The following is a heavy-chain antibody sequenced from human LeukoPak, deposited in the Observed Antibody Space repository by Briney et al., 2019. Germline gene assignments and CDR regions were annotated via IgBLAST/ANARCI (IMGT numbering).Heavy chain of an antibody. CDR2: INSDGSST. Sequence: GGSLRLSCVASGFTFSSYWMHWVRQAPGKGLVWVSRINSDGSSTTYADSVKGRFTISRDDAKNTLYLQMDSPRAEDTAVYYCVAARADNDYWGQGTLVTVSS. J-gene: IGHJ4*02. CDR1: GFTFSSYW. V-gene: IGHV3-74*01. CDR3: VAARADNDY. D-gene: IGHD6-6*01.